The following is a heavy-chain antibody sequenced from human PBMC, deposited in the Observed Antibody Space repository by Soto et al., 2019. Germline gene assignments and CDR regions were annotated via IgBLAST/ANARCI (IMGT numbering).Heavy chain of an antibody. J-gene: IGHJ4*02. CDR3: ATSGGGWYLY. CDR1: GYTFSSYD. Sequence: QVQLVQSGAEVKKPGASVKVSCKASGYTFSSYDINWVRQATGQGLEWMGWLNPNSGDTGYAQKFQGRVTLTRNTSITSGYIELSSLASDDTAVYYCATSGGGWYLYWGQGTLVTVSS. D-gene: IGHD6-19*01. V-gene: IGHV1-8*01. CDR2: LNPNSGDT.